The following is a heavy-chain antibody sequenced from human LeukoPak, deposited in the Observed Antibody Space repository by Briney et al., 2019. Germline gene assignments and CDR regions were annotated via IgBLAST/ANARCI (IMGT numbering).Heavy chain of an antibody. V-gene: IGHV1-8*01. CDR3: ARVGYGSGSYWGYYFDY. CDR2: MNPNSGNT. Sequence: GASVKASCKASGYTFTSYDINWVRQATGQGLEWMGWMNPNSGNTGYAQKSQGRVTMTRNTSISTAYMELSSLRSEDTAVYYCARVGYGSGSYWGYYFDYWGQGTLVTVSS. D-gene: IGHD3-10*01. J-gene: IGHJ4*02. CDR1: GYTFTSYD.